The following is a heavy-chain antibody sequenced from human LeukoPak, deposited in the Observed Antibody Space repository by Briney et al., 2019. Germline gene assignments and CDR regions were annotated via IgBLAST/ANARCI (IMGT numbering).Heavy chain of an antibody. CDR3: ARDASRFYSSDFDY. CDR1: GGAFCGFD. D-gene: IGHD3-22*01. Sequence: SGTLSLTCALYGGAFCGFDWSWIRQPAGKGRGWIRELNHSGSTNDNPSLSSRVTISVDTSKNQFSLKLSSVPAADTAVYYCARDASRFYSSDFDYWGQGTLVTVSS. CDR2: LNHSGST. J-gene: IGHJ4*02. V-gene: IGHV4-34*01.